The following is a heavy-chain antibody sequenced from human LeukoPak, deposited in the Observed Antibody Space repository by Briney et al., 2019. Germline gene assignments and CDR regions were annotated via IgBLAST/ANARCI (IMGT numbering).Heavy chain of an antibody. J-gene: IGHJ4*02. Sequence: GASVKVSCKASGYTFTGYYMHWVRQAPGQGLEWMGWMNPNSGNTGYAQKFQGRVTMTRNTSISTAYMELSSLRSEDTAVYYCARGWITMVRGVNYWGQGTLVTVSS. V-gene: IGHV1-8*02. D-gene: IGHD3-10*01. CDR3: ARGWITMVRGVNY. CDR2: MNPNSGNT. CDR1: GYTFTGYY.